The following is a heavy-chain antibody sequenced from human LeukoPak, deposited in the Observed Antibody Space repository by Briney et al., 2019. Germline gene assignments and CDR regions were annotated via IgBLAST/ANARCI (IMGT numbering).Heavy chain of an antibody. CDR2: ISSSSSYI. J-gene: IGHJ4*02. V-gene: IGHV3-21*04. CDR1: GFTFSSYS. CDR3: ARGYCSSTSCYSAGDY. D-gene: IGHD2-2*01. Sequence: GGSLRLSCAASGFTFSSYSMNWVRQAPGKGLEWVSSISSSSSYIYYADSVKGRFTISRDNAKNSLYLQMNSLRAEDTAVYYCARGYCSSTSCYSAGDYWGQGTLVTVSP.